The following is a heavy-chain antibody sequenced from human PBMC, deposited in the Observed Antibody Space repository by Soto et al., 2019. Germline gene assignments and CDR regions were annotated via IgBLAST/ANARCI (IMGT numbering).Heavy chain of an antibody. Sequence: SSVKVSPKDSGGTFSSYAISWVRQAPGPGRQWKERIILSSDTATYAQKVQGRVTITADEATTTAYMELSRRRSEDTAVYYCARSFHSVVRAAFDYGGQGTLDTVSS. CDR3: ARSFHSVVRAAFDY. D-gene: IGHD2-2*01. J-gene: IGHJ4*02. V-gene: IGHV1-69*13. CDR2: IILSSDTA. CDR1: GGTFSSYA.